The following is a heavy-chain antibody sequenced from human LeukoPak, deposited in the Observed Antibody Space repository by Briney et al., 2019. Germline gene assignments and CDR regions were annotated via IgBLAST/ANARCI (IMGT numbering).Heavy chain of an antibody. CDR3: ARDRVLLWFGESYYFDY. V-gene: IGHV1-8*03. Sequence: GASVKVSCKASGYTFTSYDINWVRQATGQGLEWMGWMNPNSGNTGYAQKFQGRVTITRNTSISTAYMELSSLRSEDTAVYYCARDRVLLWFGESYYFDYWGQGTLVTVSS. D-gene: IGHD3-10*01. CDR1: GYTFTSYD. J-gene: IGHJ4*02. CDR2: MNPNSGNT.